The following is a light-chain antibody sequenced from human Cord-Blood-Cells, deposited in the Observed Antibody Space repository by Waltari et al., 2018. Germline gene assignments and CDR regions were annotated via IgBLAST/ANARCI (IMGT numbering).Light chain of an antibody. Sequence: AIRMTQSPSSFSASTGDRVTITCRASQGISSYLDWYQQKPGKAPKLLIYAASTLQSGVPSRFSGSGSGTDFTLTISCLQPEDFATYYCQQYYSYPLTFGHGTKVDIK. CDR3: QQYYSYPLT. V-gene: IGKV1-8*01. CDR2: AAS. CDR1: QGISSY. J-gene: IGKJ3*01.